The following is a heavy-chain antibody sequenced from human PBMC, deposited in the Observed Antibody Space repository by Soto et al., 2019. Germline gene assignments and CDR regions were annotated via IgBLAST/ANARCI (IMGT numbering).Heavy chain of an antibody. Sequence: QVQLVESGGGVVQPGRSLRLCCAASRFTFSSYAMHWVRQAPGKGLEWVAVISYDGSNKYYADSVKGRFTISRDNSKNTLYLQMNSLRAEDTAVYYCARAPLLLGYYFDYWGQGTLVTVSS. CDR2: ISYDGSNK. V-gene: IGHV3-30-3*01. CDR1: RFTFSSYA. J-gene: IGHJ4*02. D-gene: IGHD2-2*01. CDR3: ARAPLLLGYYFDY.